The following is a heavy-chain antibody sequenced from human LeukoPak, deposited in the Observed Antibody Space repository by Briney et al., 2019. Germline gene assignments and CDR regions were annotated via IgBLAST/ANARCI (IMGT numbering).Heavy chain of an antibody. V-gene: IGHV1-18*01. CDR3: ARVGRSRGSLPNSYYYMDV. CDR1: GYTFTSYG. D-gene: IGHD2-15*01. J-gene: IGHJ6*03. Sequence: GASVKVSCKASGYTFTSYGISWVRQAPGQGLEWMGWISAYNGNTNYAQKLQGRVTITTDQTTTTAYMELSSLSSEDTAVYYCARVGRSRGSLPNSYYYMDVWGKGTTVTVSS. CDR2: ISAYNGNT.